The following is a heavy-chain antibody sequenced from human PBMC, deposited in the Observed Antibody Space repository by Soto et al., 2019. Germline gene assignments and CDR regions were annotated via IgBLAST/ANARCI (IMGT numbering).Heavy chain of an antibody. J-gene: IGHJ6*02. CDR3: ARVNLAMDV. CDR2: IYYSGST. V-gene: IGHV4-39*07. Sequence: PSETLSLTCAVSGGSISSSSYYWGWIRQPPGKGLEWIGSIYYSGSTYYTPSLQSRVTISVDTSKNQFSLKLNSVTAADTAVYYCARVNLAMDVWGQGTTVTVSS. CDR1: GGSISSSSYY.